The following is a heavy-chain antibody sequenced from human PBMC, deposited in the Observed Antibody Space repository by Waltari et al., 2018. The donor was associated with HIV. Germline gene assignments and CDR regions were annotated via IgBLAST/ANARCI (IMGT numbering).Heavy chain of an antibody. CDR1: GGSFSGYY. Sequence: QVQLQQWGAGLLKPSETLSLTCAVYGGSFSGYYWSWIRQPPGKGLEWIGEINHSGSTNYNPSLKSRVTISVDTSKNQFSLKLSSVTAADTAVYYCAREGVSIAARRYGMDVWGQGTTVTVSS. D-gene: IGHD6-6*01. V-gene: IGHV4-34*01. CDR3: AREGVSIAARRYGMDV. J-gene: IGHJ6*02. CDR2: INHSGST.